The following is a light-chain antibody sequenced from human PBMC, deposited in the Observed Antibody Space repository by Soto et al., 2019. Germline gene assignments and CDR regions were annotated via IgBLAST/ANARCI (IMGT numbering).Light chain of an antibody. CDR3: HQYNTWPPYT. CDR2: GAS. J-gene: IGKJ2*01. Sequence: EIVMTQSPATLSVSPGERVTLSCRASQSVSNNLAWYQQKPGQAPRLLIYGASTRATVIPVRTSGSGSGRAVTLTISGLQYEDFSVYYCHQYNTWPPYTFGQGPKLEIK. V-gene: IGKV3-15*01. CDR1: QSVSNN.